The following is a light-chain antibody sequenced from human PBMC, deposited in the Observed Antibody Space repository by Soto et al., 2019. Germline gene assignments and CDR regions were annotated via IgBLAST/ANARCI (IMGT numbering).Light chain of an antibody. J-gene: IGLJ1*01. CDR3: TSYTTSSTLV. V-gene: IGLV2-14*01. CDR1: SSDVGGYNY. CDR2: DVS. Sequence: QSVLTQPASVSGSPGQSITISWTGTSSDVGGYNYVSWYQQYPGKAPKLMIYDVSNRPSGVSNRFSGSKSGNTASLTISGLQAEDEADYYCTSYTTSSTLVFGTGTKLTVL.